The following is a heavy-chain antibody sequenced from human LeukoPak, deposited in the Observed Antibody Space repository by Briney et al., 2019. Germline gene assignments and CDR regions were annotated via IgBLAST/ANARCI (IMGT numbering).Heavy chain of an antibody. CDR1: GYTFTSYA. CDR2: INAGNGNT. J-gene: IGHJ4*02. CDR3: ARVHSTEYYFDY. D-gene: IGHD2-2*01. Sequence: ASVKVSCKASGYTFTSYAMHWVRQAPGQRLEWMGWINAGNGNTKYSQKFQGRVTITRDTSASTAYMELSSLRSEDTAVYYCARVHSTEYYFDYWGQGTLVTVSS. V-gene: IGHV1-3*01.